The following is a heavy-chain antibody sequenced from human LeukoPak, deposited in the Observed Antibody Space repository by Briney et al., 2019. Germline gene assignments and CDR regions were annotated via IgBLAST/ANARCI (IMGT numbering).Heavy chain of an antibody. D-gene: IGHD2-2*01. CDR3: ARAGGDIVVVPPRGWFDP. CDR1: GGSFSGYY. J-gene: IGHJ5*02. V-gene: IGHV4-34*01. CDR2: INHSGST. Sequence: NPSETLSLTCAVYGGSFSGYYWSWIRQPPGKGLEWIGEINHSGSTNYNPSLKSRVTISVDTSKNQFSLKLSSVTAADTAVYYCARAGGDIVVVPPRGWFDPWGQGTLVTVSS.